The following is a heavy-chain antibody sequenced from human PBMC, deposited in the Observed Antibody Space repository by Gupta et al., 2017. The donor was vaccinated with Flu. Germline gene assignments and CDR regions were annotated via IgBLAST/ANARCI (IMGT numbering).Heavy chain of an antibody. CDR2: NSGSGGTT. CDR1: GFPSSNFG. CDR3: AKGFCSSTSCFEGLVDY. Sequence: EVQLLETGGGLVKPGGSLRLSCAASGFPSSNFGMTWVRQAPGKGLDWVSANSGSGGTTSYANSVKGRFTISRDNSKNTLYLQRNSLRAGDTAVYCCAKGFCSSTSCFEGLVDYWGQGTLVTVSS. J-gene: IGHJ4*02. V-gene: IGHV3-23*01. D-gene: IGHD2-2*01.